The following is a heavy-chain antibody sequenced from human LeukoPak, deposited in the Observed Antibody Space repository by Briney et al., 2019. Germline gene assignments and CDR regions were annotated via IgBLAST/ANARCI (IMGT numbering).Heavy chain of an antibody. CDR1: GGTFSSYA. J-gene: IGHJ6*02. Sequence: ASVKVSCKASGGTFSSYAISWVRQAPGQGLEWMGRIIPILGIANYAQKFQSRVTITADKSTSTAYMELSSLRSEDTAVYYCARLESGDSSGSHQYYYYYYGMDVWGQGTTVTVSS. D-gene: IGHD6-19*01. V-gene: IGHV1-69*04. CDR2: IIPILGIA. CDR3: ARLESGDSSGSHQYYYYYYGMDV.